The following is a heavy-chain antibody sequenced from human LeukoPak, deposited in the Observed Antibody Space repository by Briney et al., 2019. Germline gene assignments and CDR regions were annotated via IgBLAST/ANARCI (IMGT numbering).Heavy chain of an antibody. V-gene: IGHV3-48*01. CDR1: GFIFTSYS. J-gene: IGHJ4*02. CDR3: ARQRAGFTVTTSDY. Sequence: GGSLRLSCAASGFIFTSYSMNWVRQAPGKGLEWVSYIRSSSSTIYYADSVKGRFTISRDNAKNSLYLQMNSLRAEDTAVYYCARQRAGFTVTTSDYWGQGTLVTVSS. CDR2: IRSSSSTI. D-gene: IGHD4-17*01.